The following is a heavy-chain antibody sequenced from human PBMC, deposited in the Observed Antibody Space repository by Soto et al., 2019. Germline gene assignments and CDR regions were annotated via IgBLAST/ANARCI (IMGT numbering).Heavy chain of an antibody. CDR1: GGSISSYY. Sequence: SETLSLTCTVSGGSISSYYWSWIRQPPGKGLEWIGYIYYSGSTNYNPSLKSRVTIPVDTSKNQFSLKLSSVTAADTAVYYCARGGAAREEDYWGQGTLVTVSS. J-gene: IGHJ4*02. D-gene: IGHD6-6*01. CDR3: ARGGAAREEDY. V-gene: IGHV4-59*01. CDR2: IYYSGST.